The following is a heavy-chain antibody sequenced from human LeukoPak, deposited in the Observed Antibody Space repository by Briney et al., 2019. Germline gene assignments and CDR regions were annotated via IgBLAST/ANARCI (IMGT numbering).Heavy chain of an antibody. D-gene: IGHD3-10*01. Sequence: GGSLRLSCVASGFTFSTYWMTWVRQAPGKGLEWVANIKQDGSEKYYVDSVEGRFTISRDNAKNSLYLQMNSLRTDDTAVYYCAIPPLSGTGSSRPLAGMDVWGQGTTVTVSS. CDR2: IKQDGSEK. J-gene: IGHJ6*02. V-gene: IGHV3-7*01. CDR3: AIPPLSGTGSSRPLAGMDV. CDR1: GFTFSTYW.